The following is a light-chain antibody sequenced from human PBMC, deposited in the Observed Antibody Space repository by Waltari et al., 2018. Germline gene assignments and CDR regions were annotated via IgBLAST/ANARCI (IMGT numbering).Light chain of an antibody. CDR1: QRISAS. V-gene: IGKV3-20*01. CDR3: QQDADSPIT. Sequence: EIVLTQSPGTLSLSPGERATLSCRARQRISASLSWYQQKLGQPPRLLIYDTSNRAIGIPDRVSGSGSGTDFTLTSNRLEPEDFAVYFCQQDADSPITFGLGTRLDSK. CDR2: DTS. J-gene: IGKJ5*01.